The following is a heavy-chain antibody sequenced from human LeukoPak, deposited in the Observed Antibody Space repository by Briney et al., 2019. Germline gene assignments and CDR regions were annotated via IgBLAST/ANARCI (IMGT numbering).Heavy chain of an antibody. V-gene: IGHV3-23*01. CDR2: ISGSGGST. CDR3: AKDGAARPVDY. CDR1: GFTFSNAW. Sequence: GGSLRLSCAASGFTFSNAWMSWVRQAPGKGLEWVSAISGSGGSTYYADSVKGRFTISRDNSKNTLYLQMNSLRAEDTAVYYCAKDGAARPVDYWGQGTLVTVSS. J-gene: IGHJ4*02. D-gene: IGHD6-6*01.